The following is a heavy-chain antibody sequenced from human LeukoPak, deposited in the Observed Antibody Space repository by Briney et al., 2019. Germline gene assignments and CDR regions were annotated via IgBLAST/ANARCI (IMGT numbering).Heavy chain of an antibody. Sequence: SGGSLRLSCATSGFTFSNAWMNWVRQAPGKGLEWVGRIRSNSDGGTIDYAAPVKGRSTLSRDDSKTTLYLQMNSLQTEDTAVYYCATDFYDSTWGQGTLVTVSS. CDR2: IRSNSDGGTI. CDR1: GFTFSNAW. D-gene: IGHD3-22*01. V-gene: IGHV3-15*07. CDR3: ATDFYDST. J-gene: IGHJ5*02.